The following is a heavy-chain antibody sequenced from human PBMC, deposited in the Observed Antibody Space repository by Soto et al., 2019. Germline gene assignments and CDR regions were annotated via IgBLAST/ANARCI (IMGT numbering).Heavy chain of an antibody. Sequence: SVKVPSKAAGYTFANNALRWVRQAPGQGLEWMGWISAYNGDTDYAQKFQGRVTMTTDTSTSTAYMDLRSLRSDDTAVYYCARDGYCSGTSCFHRNYFYYGVDVWGKGTTVTVSS. J-gene: IGHJ6*04. CDR2: ISAYNGDT. V-gene: IGHV1-18*04. D-gene: IGHD2-2*01. CDR3: ARDGYCSGTSCFHRNYFYYGVDV. CDR1: GYTFANNA.